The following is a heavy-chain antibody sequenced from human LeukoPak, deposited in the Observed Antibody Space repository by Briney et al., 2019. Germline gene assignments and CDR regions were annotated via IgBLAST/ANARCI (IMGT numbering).Heavy chain of an antibody. Sequence: PSETLSLTCTVSGGSISSYYWSWVRQPPGKGLEWIGYIYYSGSTSYNPSLKSRVTISVDTSKNQFSLKLSSVTAADTAVYYCARSTRPRGMDVWGQGTTVTVSS. V-gene: IGHV4-59*12. J-gene: IGHJ6*02. CDR2: IYYSGST. CDR3: ARSTRPRGMDV. D-gene: IGHD4-11*01. CDR1: GGSISSYY.